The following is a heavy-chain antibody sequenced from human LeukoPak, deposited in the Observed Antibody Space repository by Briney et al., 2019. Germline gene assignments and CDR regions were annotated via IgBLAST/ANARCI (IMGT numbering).Heavy chain of an antibody. J-gene: IGHJ4*02. CDR3: ARYFPSTEIFDY. CDR1: GASISTYY. V-gene: IGHV4-59*01. CDR2: IYYSGTT. D-gene: IGHD2/OR15-2a*01. Sequence: PSGTLSLTCTVSGASISTYYWSWIRQPPGKGLEWIGYIYYSGTTNYNPSLKSRVTVSVDTSKNQFSLRLSSVTAADTAVYYCARYFPSTEIFDYWGQGTLVTVSS.